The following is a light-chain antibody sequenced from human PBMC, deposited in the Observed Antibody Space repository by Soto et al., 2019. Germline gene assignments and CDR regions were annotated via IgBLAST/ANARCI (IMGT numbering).Light chain of an antibody. V-gene: IGKV1-5*01. CDR2: DAS. Sequence: DIQMTQSPSTLPASLGDRVTITCRASQTISSWLAWYQQKPGKAPDLLIYDASRLAGGVPSRLSGSESGTAFTLTIGSQQPDDFATYFCQQYYNYSTFGQGTKVDIK. J-gene: IGKJ1*01. CDR1: QTISSW. CDR3: QQYYNYST.